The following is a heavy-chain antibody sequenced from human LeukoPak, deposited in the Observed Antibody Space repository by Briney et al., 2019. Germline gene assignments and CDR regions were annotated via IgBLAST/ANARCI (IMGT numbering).Heavy chain of an antibody. CDR3: AKPIVATPTGYYFDY. D-gene: IGHD5-12*01. Sequence: PGGPLRLSCAASGFTFSSYAMSWVRQAPGKGLEWVSAISGSGGSTYYADSVKGRFTISRDNSKNTLYLQMNSLRAEDTAVYYCAKPIVATPTGYYFDYWGQGTLVTVSS. V-gene: IGHV3-23*01. J-gene: IGHJ4*02. CDR1: GFTFSSYA. CDR2: ISGSGGST.